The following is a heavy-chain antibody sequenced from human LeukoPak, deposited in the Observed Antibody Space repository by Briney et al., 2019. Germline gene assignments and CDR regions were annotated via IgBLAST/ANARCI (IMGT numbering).Heavy chain of an antibody. CDR2: IKQDGSEK. CDR1: GFTFSSYW. D-gene: IGHD3-10*01. CDR3: ARLLVYASGAEAFDY. V-gene: IGHV3-7*01. J-gene: IGHJ4*02. Sequence: GGSLRLSCAASGFTFSSYWMSWVRQAPGKGLEWVANIKQDGSEKYYVDSVKGRFTISRDNAKNSLYLQMNRLRAEDTALYYCARLLVYASGAEAFDYWGQGTLVTVSS.